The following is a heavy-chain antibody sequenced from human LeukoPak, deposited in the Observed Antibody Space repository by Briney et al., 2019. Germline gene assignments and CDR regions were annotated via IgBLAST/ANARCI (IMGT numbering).Heavy chain of an antibody. CDR2: INPNSGGT. V-gene: IGHV1-2*02. CDR1: GYTFIGYY. CDR3: ARAYGTSWYVDLYFQH. Sequence: ASVKVSCKASGYTFIGYYMHWVRQAPGQGLEWMEWINPNSGGTDYAQKFRGRVTMTRDTSISTAYMELSSLRSDDTAVYYCARAYGTSWYVDLYFQHWGQGTLVTVSS. J-gene: IGHJ1*01. D-gene: IGHD6-13*01.